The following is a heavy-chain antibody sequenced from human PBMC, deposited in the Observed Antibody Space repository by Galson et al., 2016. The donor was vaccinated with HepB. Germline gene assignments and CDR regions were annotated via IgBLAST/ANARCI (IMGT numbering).Heavy chain of an antibody. CDR2: IKEDGGEK. V-gene: IGHV3-7*03. CDR1: GFTFSSYW. CDR3: ARGHFGMDV. Sequence: SLRLSCAASGFTFSSYWMSWVRQAPGKGLEWVAYIKEDGGEKNYVDSVKGRFTVSRDNAKNSLYLQMNSLRAEDTAIYYCARGHFGMDVWGQGTTVTVSS. J-gene: IGHJ6*02.